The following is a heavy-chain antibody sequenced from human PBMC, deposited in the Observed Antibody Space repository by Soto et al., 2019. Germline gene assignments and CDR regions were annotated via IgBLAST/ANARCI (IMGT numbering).Heavy chain of an antibody. D-gene: IGHD3-22*01. CDR1: GGSISSYY. CDR3: ARVALDYCDSSGYSEYFQL. J-gene: IGHJ1*01. Sequence: SETLSLTCTVSGGSISSYYWSWIRQPAGKGLEWIGRIYTSGSTNYNPSLKSRVTMSVDTSKNQFSLKLSSVTAADTAVYYCARVALDYCDSSGYSEYFQLWGQGNLVTGSS. V-gene: IGHV4-4*07. CDR2: IYTSGST.